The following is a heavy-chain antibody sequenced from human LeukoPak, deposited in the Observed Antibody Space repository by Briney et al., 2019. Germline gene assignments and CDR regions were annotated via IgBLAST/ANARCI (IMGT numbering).Heavy chain of an antibody. CDR3: ARGGFLDPFDP. V-gene: IGHV4-59*01. CDR2: IHYSGNT. D-gene: IGHD1-1*01. Sequence: SETLSLTCTLSVGSITNYYWNWMRQPPGKGLEWIGYIHYSGNTKYNPSLKSRVTISVDTSKNQFSLKLSSVTAADTAVYYCARGGFLDPFDPWGQGTLVTVSS. J-gene: IGHJ5*02. CDR1: VGSITNYY.